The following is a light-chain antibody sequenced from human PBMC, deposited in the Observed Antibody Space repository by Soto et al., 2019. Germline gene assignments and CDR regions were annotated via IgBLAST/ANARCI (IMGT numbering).Light chain of an antibody. CDR1: QDISNY. V-gene: IGKV1-33*01. Sequence: DFPMTQSPSSLSASVGDRVTITCQASQDISNYLNWYQLKPGKAPKLLIFDASSVQAGVPSRFSGSGSGTDFSFTSTSLQPEDIATYHCQQYDDLPLTFGGGTKVQIK. J-gene: IGKJ4*01. CDR3: QQYDDLPLT. CDR2: DAS.